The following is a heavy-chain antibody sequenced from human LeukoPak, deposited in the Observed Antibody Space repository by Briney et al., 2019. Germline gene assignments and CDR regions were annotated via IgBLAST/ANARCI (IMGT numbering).Heavy chain of an antibody. V-gene: IGHV2-5*02. Sequence: ESGPTLVKPTQTLTLTCTFSGFSFSTRGVGVGWIRQPPGKALEWLALMFWDDNKRYSPSLKSRLTITKDTSKKQVALTMTNMDPVDTATYYCAHSAEITTIFAFDYWGQGSLVTVSS. CDR1: GFSFSTRGVG. J-gene: IGHJ4*02. CDR3: AHSAEITTIFAFDY. D-gene: IGHD5-24*01. CDR2: MFWDDNK.